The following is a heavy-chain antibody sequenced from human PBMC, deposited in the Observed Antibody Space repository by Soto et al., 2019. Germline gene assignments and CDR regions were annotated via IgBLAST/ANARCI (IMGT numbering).Heavy chain of an antibody. Sequence: EVQLVESGGGLVQPGGSLRLSCAASGFTVSSNYMSWVRQAPGKGLECVSVLYSGGSTYYADSVKGRFTISRDSSKNTLYLHMNSLRAEDTAGYYCAREPRNRIAGSTTSEDYWGQGTLVTVSS. CDR2: LYSGGST. CDR3: AREPRNRIAGSTTSEDY. CDR1: GFTVSSNY. J-gene: IGHJ4*02. V-gene: IGHV3-66*01. D-gene: IGHD1-7*01.